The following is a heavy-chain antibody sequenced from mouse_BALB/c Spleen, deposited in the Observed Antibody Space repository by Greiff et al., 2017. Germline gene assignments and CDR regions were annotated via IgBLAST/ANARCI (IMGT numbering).Heavy chain of an antibody. D-gene: IGHD2-1*01. CDR2: ISDGGSYT. CDR3: ARDGAYGNWFAY. Sequence: EVQGVESGGGLVKPGGSLKLSCAASGFTFSDSYMYWVRQTPEKRLEWVATISDGGSYTYYPDSVKGRFTISRDNAKNNLYLQMSSLKSEDTAMYYCARDGAYGNWFAYWGQGTLVTVSA. J-gene: IGHJ3*01. CDR1: GFTFSDSY. V-gene: IGHV5-4*02.